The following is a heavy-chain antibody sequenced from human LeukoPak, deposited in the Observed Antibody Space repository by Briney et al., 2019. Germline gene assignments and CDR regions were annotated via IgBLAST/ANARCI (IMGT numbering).Heavy chain of an antibody. Sequence: GGSLRLSCAASGFTFSSYSMNWVRQAPGKGLEWVSSISSSSSYIYYADSVKGRFTISRDNAKNSLYLQMNSLRAEDTAVYYCARIAVAGQLYYYYMDVWGKGTTVTVSS. D-gene: IGHD6-19*01. CDR1: GFTFSSYS. CDR3: ARIAVAGQLYYYYMDV. CDR2: ISSSSSYI. J-gene: IGHJ6*03. V-gene: IGHV3-21*01.